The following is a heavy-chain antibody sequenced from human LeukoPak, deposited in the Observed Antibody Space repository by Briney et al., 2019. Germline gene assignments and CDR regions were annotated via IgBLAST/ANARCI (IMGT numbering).Heavy chain of an antibody. CDR1: GGSISSSSYY. Sequence: PSETLSLTCTVSGGSISSSSYYWGWIRQPPGKGLEWIGSIYYSGSTYYNPSLKSRVTISVDTSKNQFSLKLSSVTAADTAVYYRARQDNYDIFYWGQGTLVTVSS. D-gene: IGHD3-9*01. CDR3: ARQDNYDIFY. CDR2: IYYSGST. J-gene: IGHJ4*02. V-gene: IGHV4-39*01.